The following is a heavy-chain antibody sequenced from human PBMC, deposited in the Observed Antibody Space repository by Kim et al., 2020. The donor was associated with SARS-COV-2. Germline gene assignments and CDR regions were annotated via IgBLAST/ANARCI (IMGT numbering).Heavy chain of an antibody. CDR1: GFTFSNYD. CDR3: ASSGFSY. CDR2: ISSSSSAI. J-gene: IGHJ4*02. Sequence: GGSLRLSCAASGFTFSNYDMNWVRQAPGEGLEYVAYISSSSSAIHYADSVRGRFTISRDDAKSSLHLQMNSLRVEDTAVYYCASSGFSYWGQGTLVAVSS. D-gene: IGHD3-22*01. V-gene: IGHV3-48*04.